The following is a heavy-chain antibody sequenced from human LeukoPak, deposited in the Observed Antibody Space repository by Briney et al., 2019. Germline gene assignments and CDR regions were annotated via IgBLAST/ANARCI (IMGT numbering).Heavy chain of an antibody. V-gene: IGHV1-8*01. Sequence: ASVKVSCKASGYTFTSYDINRVRQATGQGLEWMGWMNPNSGNTGYAQKFQGRVTMTRNTSISTAYMELSSLRSEDTAVYYCARVMDSSSWYEGRYFDYWGQGTLVTVSS. D-gene: IGHD6-13*01. CDR2: MNPNSGNT. J-gene: IGHJ4*02. CDR3: ARVMDSSSWYEGRYFDY. CDR1: GYTFTSYD.